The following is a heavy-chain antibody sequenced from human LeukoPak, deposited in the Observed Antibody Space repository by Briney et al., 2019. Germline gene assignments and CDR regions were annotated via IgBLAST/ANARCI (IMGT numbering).Heavy chain of an antibody. CDR2: INDRGVT. D-gene: IGHD1-20*01. CDR1: GDSFTGYY. Sequence: SETLSLTCAVYGDSFTGYYWSWIRQPPGRGLEWIGEINDRGVTYSDPSLKSRVTISRDTSKSQFSLRLTSVTAADTAVYYCARRRDRDNWNDYLLGSFDYWGQGTLVSVSS. V-gene: IGHV4-34*01. CDR3: ARRRDRDNWNDYLLGSFDY. J-gene: IGHJ4*02.